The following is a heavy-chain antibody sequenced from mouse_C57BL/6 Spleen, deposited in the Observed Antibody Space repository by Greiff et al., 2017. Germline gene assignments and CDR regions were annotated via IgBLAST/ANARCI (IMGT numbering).Heavy chain of an antibody. D-gene: IGHD1-1*01. Sequence: VQLQQSGAELARPGASVKLSCKASGYTFTSYGISWVKQRTGQGLEWIGEIYPRSGNTYYNEKFKGKATLTADKSSSTAYMELRSLTCEDSAVYFCARYYGSSLYYFDYWGQGTTLTVSS. V-gene: IGHV1-81*01. CDR1: GYTFTSYG. J-gene: IGHJ2*01. CDR2: IYPRSGNT. CDR3: ARYYGSSLYYFDY.